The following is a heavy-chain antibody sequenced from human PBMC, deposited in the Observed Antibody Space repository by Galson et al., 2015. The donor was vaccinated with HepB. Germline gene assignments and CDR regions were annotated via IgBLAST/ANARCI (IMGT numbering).Heavy chain of an antibody. J-gene: IGHJ4*02. CDR1: EFSVSSSY. D-gene: IGHD2-21*02. CDR3: ARTGYCGGACANLFDI. V-gene: IGHV3-53*01. Sequence: SLRLSCAASEFSVSSSYVSWVRQAPGKGLEWVSVIYSNGNTYHADAVRGRFTISRDSSKNTVFLQMDSLRVEDTAVYYCARTGYCGGACANLFDISGQGTLVTVSS. CDR2: IYSNGNT.